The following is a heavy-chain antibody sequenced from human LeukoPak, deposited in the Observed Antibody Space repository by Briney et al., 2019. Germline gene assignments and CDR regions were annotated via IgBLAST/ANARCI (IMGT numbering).Heavy chain of an antibody. CDR1: RFTFGQYG. Sequence: GASLRLSCAASRFTFGQYGMHWVRQAPGKGLEWVSVIYYDGSDKYYADSVRGRFTISRDNSKNTLYLEMNSLRVEDTAVYYCARGGFNDKGAFDMWGQGTMVTVSS. V-gene: IGHV3-33*01. J-gene: IGHJ3*02. D-gene: IGHD3-22*01. CDR3: ARGGFNDKGAFDM. CDR2: IYYDGSDK.